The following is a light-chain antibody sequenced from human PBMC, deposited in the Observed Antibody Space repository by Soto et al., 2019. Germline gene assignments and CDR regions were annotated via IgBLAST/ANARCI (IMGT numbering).Light chain of an antibody. CDR3: QQYNKWPLT. V-gene: IGKV3-15*01. Sequence: EIVLIQSRGTLSLSPGERATLSCRASQSVSIDLAWYQQTPGQAPRLLIYGASTRATGIPVRFSGSASGTEFTLTISSLQSEDFTVYYCQQYNKWPLTFGQGTKVDIK. CDR2: GAS. J-gene: IGKJ1*01. CDR1: QSVSID.